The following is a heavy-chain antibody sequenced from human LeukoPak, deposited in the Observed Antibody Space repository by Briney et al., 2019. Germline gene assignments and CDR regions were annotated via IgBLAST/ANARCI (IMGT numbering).Heavy chain of an antibody. CDR3: AKGHGWEASYYYYYMDV. V-gene: IGHV3-21*01. Sequence: GGSLRLSCAASGFTFSSYSMSWVRQAPGKGLEWVSSISTSSSYIYYADSVKGRFTISRDNSKNTLYLKMNSLRAEDTAVYYCAKGHGWEASYYYYYMDVWGKGTTVTISS. CDR2: ISTSSSYI. J-gene: IGHJ6*03. CDR1: GFTFSSYS. D-gene: IGHD1-26*01.